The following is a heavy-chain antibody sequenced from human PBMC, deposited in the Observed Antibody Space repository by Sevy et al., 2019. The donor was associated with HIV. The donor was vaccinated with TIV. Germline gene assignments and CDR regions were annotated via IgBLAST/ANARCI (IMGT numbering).Heavy chain of an antibody. CDR2: IWYDGSNK. CDR1: GFTFSSYG. Sequence: GGSLRLSCAASGFTFSSYGMHWVRQAPGKGLEWVAVIWYDGSNKYYADSVKGRFTISRDNSRNTPYLQMNCLRAEDMAVYYWARWMENTAMGFRVGRLYYYGMDVWGQGTTVTVSS. J-gene: IGHJ6*02. D-gene: IGHD5-18*01. V-gene: IGHV3-33*01. CDR3: ARWMENTAMGFRVGRLYYYGMDV.